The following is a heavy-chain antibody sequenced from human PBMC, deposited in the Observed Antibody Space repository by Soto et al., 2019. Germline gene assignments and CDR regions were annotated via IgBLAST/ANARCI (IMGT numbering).Heavy chain of an antibody. D-gene: IGHD5-12*01. V-gene: IGHV5-51*01. CDR3: ARPRDGYNWAFDY. J-gene: IGHJ4*02. CDR1: GYSFTSYW. Sequence: GESLKSSCKDSGYSFTSYWIGWVRQMPGKGLEWMGIIYPGDSDTRYSPSFQGQVTISADKSISTAYLQWSSLKASDTAMYYCARPRDGYNWAFDYWGQGTLVTV. CDR2: IYPGDSDT.